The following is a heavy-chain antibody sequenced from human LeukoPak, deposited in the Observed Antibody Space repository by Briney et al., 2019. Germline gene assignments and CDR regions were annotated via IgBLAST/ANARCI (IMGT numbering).Heavy chain of an antibody. Sequence: ASVKVSCKASGYTFTGYYMHWVRQAPGQGLEWMGWINPNSGGTNYAQKFQGRVTMTRDTSISTAYMELSRLRSDDTAVYYCAIGHFVVEMPPYYSPGAFDIWGQGTMVTVSS. CDR1: GYTFTGYY. D-gene: IGHD2-21*01. CDR3: AIGHFVVEMPPYYSPGAFDI. J-gene: IGHJ3*02. V-gene: IGHV1-2*02. CDR2: INPNSGGT.